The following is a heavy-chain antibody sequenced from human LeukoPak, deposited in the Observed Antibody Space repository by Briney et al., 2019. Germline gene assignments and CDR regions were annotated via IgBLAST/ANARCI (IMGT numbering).Heavy chain of an antibody. CDR1: GFTFSDYY. Sequence: GGSLRLSCAASGFTFSDYYMSWVRQAPGKGLEWVAYISGGSDTKYYADSVKGRFIISRDNAKNSVYLQVNSLRAEDTAVYYCARDGYCSGDRCSFDHGVDVWGQGTTVTVSS. CDR2: ISGGSDTK. CDR3: ARDGYCSGDRCSFDHGVDV. J-gene: IGHJ6*02. V-gene: IGHV3-11*01. D-gene: IGHD2-15*01.